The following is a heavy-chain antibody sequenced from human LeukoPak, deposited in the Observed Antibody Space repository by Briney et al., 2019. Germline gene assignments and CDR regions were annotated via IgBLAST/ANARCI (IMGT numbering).Heavy chain of an antibody. CDR3: AKDRGSIAVAGIDY. Sequence: GGSLRLSCAASGFTFGNYAMNWVRQAPGKGLEWVSAISGSFGSTYYADSVKGRFTISRDNSKNTLYLQMNSLRAEDTAAYYCAKDRGSIAVAGIDYWGQGTLVTVSS. CDR2: ISGSFGST. J-gene: IGHJ4*02. CDR1: GFTFGNYA. D-gene: IGHD6-19*01. V-gene: IGHV3-23*01.